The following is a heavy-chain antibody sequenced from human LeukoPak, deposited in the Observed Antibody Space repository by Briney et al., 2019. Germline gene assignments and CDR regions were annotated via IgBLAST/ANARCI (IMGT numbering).Heavy chain of an antibody. CDR2: INPNSGGT. V-gene: IGHV1-2*02. CDR3: ARMHYYDSSGLNWFDP. Sequence: GASVKVSCKASGYTFTDYYIHWVRQAPGQGLEWMGWINPNSGGTNYAQKFQGRVTMTRDTSISTAYMELSRLRSDDTAVYYCARMHYYDSSGLNWFDPWGQGTLVTVSS. D-gene: IGHD3-22*01. J-gene: IGHJ5*02. CDR1: GYTFTDYY.